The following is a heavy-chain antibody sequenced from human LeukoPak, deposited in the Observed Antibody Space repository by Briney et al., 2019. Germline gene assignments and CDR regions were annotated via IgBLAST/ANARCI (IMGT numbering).Heavy chain of an antibody. CDR3: ARVKDPGGYYYYYYMDI. V-gene: IGHV4-4*07. D-gene: IGHD3-16*01. CDR1: GGSISIYY. J-gene: IGHJ6*03. CDR2: IYTSGST. Sequence: PSETLSLTCSVSGGSISIYYWSWIRQPAGKGLEWIGHIYTSGSTNYNPSLKSRVTMSVDTSKKQFSLKVSSVTAADTAVYYCARVKDPGGYYYYYYMDIWGKGNTVTVSS.